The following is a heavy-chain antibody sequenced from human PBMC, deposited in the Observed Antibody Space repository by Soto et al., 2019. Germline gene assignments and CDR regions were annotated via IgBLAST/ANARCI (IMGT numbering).Heavy chain of an antibody. V-gene: IGHV3-33*01. D-gene: IGHD1-1*01. CDR3: ARPLHGTTSPYYAMDV. CDR2: IYYDGNKR. Sequence: VGSLRLSCETSGFNFSSFGMHWVRQAPGKGLEWVALIYYDGNKRIYADSVKGRFTISRDNSKNTLFLHMSSLRGEDRAMYYCARPLHGTTSPYYAMDVWGHGATVTVSS. J-gene: IGHJ6*02. CDR1: GFNFSSFG.